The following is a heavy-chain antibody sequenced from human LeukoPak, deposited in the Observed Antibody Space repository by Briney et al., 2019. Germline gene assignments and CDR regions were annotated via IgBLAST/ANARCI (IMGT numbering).Heavy chain of an antibody. D-gene: IGHD3-22*01. V-gene: IGHV3-21*01. CDR3: VRLRRSSATGGYYYYYDY. Sequence: GGSLRLSCGASGFTFSSFSMNWVRQAPGKGLEWVSSITPTSSYIYYADSVRGRFTISRDNAKNSLFLQMDSLSAEDTAVYYCVRLRRSSATGGYYYYYDYWGQGILITVSS. CDR2: ITPTSSYI. J-gene: IGHJ4*02. CDR1: GFTFSSFS.